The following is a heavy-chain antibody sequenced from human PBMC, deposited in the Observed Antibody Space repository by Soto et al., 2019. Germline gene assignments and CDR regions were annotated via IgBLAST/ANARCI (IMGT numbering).Heavy chain of an antibody. D-gene: IGHD4-17*01. J-gene: IGHJ4*02. Sequence: SSETLSLTCTVSGGSISSSSHYWGWIRQPPGKGLEWIGSIYYSGSTYYNPSLKSRVTISVDTSKNQFSLKLSSVTAADTAVYYCARYYGDYFGIDYWGQGTLVTVSS. CDR1: GGSISSSSHY. V-gene: IGHV4-39*07. CDR3: ARYYGDYFGIDY. CDR2: IYYSGST.